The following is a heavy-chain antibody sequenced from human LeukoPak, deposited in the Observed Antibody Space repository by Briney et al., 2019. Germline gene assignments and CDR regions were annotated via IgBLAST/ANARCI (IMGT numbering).Heavy chain of an antibody. CDR3: ARNLYSSSSTDWFDP. CDR2: ISTYNGNT. Sequence: GASVTVSCKPSGYTFTSYGISLVRQAPGQGLEWMGWISTYNGNTNYAQKLQGRVTMTTDTSTSTAYMELRSLRSDDTAVYYCARNLYSSSSTDWFDPWGQGTLVTVSS. CDR1: GYTFTSYG. J-gene: IGHJ5*02. D-gene: IGHD6-6*01. V-gene: IGHV1-18*01.